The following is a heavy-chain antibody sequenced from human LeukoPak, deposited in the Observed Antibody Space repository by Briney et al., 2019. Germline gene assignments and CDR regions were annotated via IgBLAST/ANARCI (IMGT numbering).Heavy chain of an antibody. V-gene: IGHV4-61*02. CDR2: IYTSGST. Sequence: SQTLSLTCTVSGGSISSGSYYWSWIRQPAGKGLEWIGRIYTSGSTNYNPSLKSRVTISVDTSKNQFSLKLSSVTAADTAVYYCARAGGLQPDXXGQGTLXXV. CDR3: ARAGGLQPDX. J-gene: IGHJ4*02. D-gene: IGHD5-24*01. CDR1: GGSISSGSYY.